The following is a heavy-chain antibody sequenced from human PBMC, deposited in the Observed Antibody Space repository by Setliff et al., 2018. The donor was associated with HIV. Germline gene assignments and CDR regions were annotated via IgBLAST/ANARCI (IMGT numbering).Heavy chain of an antibody. CDR2: INAGNGKT. Sequence: ASVKVSCKASGNTFTNHGIHWVRQAPGQRLEWMGWINAGNGKTRYSQKFQGRVTITRDTSASTAYMELSSLRSEDMAVYYCARAGIWNYYFDYWGQGTLVTV. CDR1: GNTFTNHG. J-gene: IGHJ4*02. V-gene: IGHV1-3*01. CDR3: ARAGIWNYYFDY. D-gene: IGHD1-7*01.